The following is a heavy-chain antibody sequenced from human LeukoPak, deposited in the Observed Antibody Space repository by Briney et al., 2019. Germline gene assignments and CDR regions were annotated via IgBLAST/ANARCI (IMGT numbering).Heavy chain of an antibody. CDR2: IKQDGSEK. D-gene: IGHD6-13*01. CDR1: GFTFSSYW. V-gene: IGHV3-7*01. Sequence: GGSLRLSCAASGFTFSSYWMSWVRQAPGKGLEWVANIKQDGSEKYYVDSVKGRFTISRDNAKSSLYLQMNSLRAEDTAVYYCARYSVYSSSWYDYYYMDVWGKGTTVTVSS. CDR3: ARYSVYSSSWYDYYYMDV. J-gene: IGHJ6*03.